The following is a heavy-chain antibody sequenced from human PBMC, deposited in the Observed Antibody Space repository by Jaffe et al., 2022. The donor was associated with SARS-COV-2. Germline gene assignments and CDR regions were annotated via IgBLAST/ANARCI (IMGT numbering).Heavy chain of an antibody. CDR2: IYYTGTT. CDR3: ARHLSSWYWFDP. D-gene: IGHD6-13*01. V-gene: IGHV4-39*01. CDR1: GGPISSSSSF. Sequence: QLQLQESGPGLVKPSETLSLTCIVSGGPISSSSSFWDWIRQPPGEGLEWIGSIYYTGTTQYNPSLKSRLTMSVDTSKNQFSLKLNSVTAADTAVYYCARHLSSWYWFDPWGQGTLVTVSS. J-gene: IGHJ5*02.